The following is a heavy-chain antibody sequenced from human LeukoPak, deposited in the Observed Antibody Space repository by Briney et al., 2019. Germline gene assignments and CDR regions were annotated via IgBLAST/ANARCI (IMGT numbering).Heavy chain of an antibody. CDR2: IYYSGST. CDR1: GGSISNYY. V-gene: IGHV4-59*01. J-gene: IGHJ4*02. CDR3: ARVWDTAMATGFDY. D-gene: IGHD5-18*01. Sequence: KASETLSLTCNVSGGSISNYYWSWIRQPPGKGLEWIGYIYYSGSTNYNPSLKSRVTISVDTSKNQFSLKLSSVTAADTAVYYCARVWDTAMATGFDYWGQGTLVTVSS.